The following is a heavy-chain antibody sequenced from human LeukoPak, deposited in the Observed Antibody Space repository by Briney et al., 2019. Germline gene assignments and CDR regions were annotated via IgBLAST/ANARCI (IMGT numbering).Heavy chain of an antibody. J-gene: IGHJ4*02. V-gene: IGHV3-11*01. CDR3: ARSGITGTTSDY. CDR2: ISSSGSTI. Sequence: GGSLRLSYAASGFTFSDYYISWIRQAPGKGLEWVSYISSSGSTIYYADSVKGRFTISRDNAKNSLYLQMNSLRAEGTDVYYCARSGITGTTSDYWGQGTLVTVSS. CDR1: GFTFSDYY. D-gene: IGHD1-20*01.